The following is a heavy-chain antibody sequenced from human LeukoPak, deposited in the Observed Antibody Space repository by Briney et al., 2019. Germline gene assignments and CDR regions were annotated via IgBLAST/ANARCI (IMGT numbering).Heavy chain of an antibody. V-gene: IGHV1-69*01. CDR3: AREGAYGDFTGVY. Sequence: ASVKVSCKASGGTFSSYAISWVRQVPGQGLEWMGGIIPIFGTANYAQKFQGRVTITADESTSTAYMELSSLRSEDTAVYYCAREGAYGDFTGVYWGQGTLVTVSS. J-gene: IGHJ4*02. D-gene: IGHD4-17*01. CDR2: IIPIFGTA. CDR1: GGTFSSYA.